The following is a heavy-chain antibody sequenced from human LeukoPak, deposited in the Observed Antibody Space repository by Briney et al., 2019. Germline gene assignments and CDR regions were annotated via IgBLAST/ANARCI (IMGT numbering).Heavy chain of an antibody. Sequence: PGGSLRLSCAASGFTFSSYGMSWVRQPPGKGLEWIGSIYYSGSTYYNPSLKSRVTISVDTSKNQFFLKLSSVTAADTAVYYCAREMGHALTEFDSWGQGTLVTVSS. CDR3: AREMGHALTEFDS. V-gene: IGHV4-39*07. D-gene: IGHD2-8*01. CDR2: IYYSGST. J-gene: IGHJ4*02. CDR1: GFTFSSYG.